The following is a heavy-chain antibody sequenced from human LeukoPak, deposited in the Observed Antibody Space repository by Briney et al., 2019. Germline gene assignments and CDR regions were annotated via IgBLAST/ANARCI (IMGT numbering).Heavy chain of an antibody. V-gene: IGHV4-59*01. CDR1: GGSISSYY. Sequence: SETLSLTCTVSGGSISSYYWSWIRQPPGKGLVWIGYIYYGGSTNYNPSLKSRVTISVDTSKNQFSLRLSSVTAADTAVYYCARGSIAVIYYFDYWGQGTLVTVSS. CDR3: ARGSIAVIYYFDY. CDR2: IYYGGST. J-gene: IGHJ4*02. D-gene: IGHD6-19*01.